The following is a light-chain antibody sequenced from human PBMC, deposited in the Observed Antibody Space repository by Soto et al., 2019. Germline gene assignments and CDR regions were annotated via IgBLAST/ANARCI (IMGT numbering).Light chain of an antibody. CDR2: AAS. Sequence: DIQMTQSPSSLSASVGDTVTITCRASQGISNYLAWYQQRPGKVPKLLIYAASTLQSGVPARFSGSGSGTDFSLTISSLQPEDVAAYYCQKYNSAPLAFGGGTEVEIK. CDR1: QGISNY. J-gene: IGKJ4*01. CDR3: QKYNSAPLA. V-gene: IGKV1-27*01.